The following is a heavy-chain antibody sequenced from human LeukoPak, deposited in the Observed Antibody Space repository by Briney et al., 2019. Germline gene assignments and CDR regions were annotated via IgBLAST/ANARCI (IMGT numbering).Heavy chain of an antibody. CDR1: GDSISSGAY. CDR2: IYYTGST. CDR3: ARVVTVTTHFDL. Sequence: SETLSLTCSVSGDSISSGAYWGWIRQPPGKGLEWIGSIYYTGSTNYNPSLKGRVTISVDKSKNQFSLKLSSVTAADTAVYYCARVVTVTTHFDLWGRGTLVTVSS. V-gene: IGHV4-38-2*02. D-gene: IGHD4-17*01. J-gene: IGHJ2*01.